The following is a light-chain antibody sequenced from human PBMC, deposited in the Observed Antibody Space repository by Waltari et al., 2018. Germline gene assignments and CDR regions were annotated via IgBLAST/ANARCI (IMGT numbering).Light chain of an antibody. J-gene: IGLJ7*01. CDR1: SSNIGNNY. CDR3: GTWDSSLSGAV. V-gene: IGLV1-51*02. CDR2: EKT. Sequence: QSVLTQPPSVSAAPGQRVTISCSGGSSNIGNNYVSWYRQFPGTAPKLLIYEKTWLPSGCPGRFAVSKSGTAATLDITGLQAGDEADYDCGTWDSSLSGAVFGGGTHLTVL.